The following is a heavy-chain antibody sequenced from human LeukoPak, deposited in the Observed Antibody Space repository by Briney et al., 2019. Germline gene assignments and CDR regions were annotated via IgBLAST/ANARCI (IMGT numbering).Heavy chain of an antibody. D-gene: IGHD4-17*01. CDR1: GGSISSYY. CDR3: ARVGSYGDYEFDH. Sequence: SETLSLTCTVSGGSISSYYWSWIRQPPGKGLEWIGYIYYSGTTNYNPSLKSRVSISVDTSKKKISLKLSSVTAADTAVYYCARVGSYGDYEFDHWGQGTLVTVSS. J-gene: IGHJ4*02. CDR2: IYYSGTT. V-gene: IGHV4-59*08.